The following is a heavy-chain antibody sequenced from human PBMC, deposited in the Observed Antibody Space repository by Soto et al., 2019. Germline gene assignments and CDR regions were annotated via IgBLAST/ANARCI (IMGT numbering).Heavy chain of an antibody. V-gene: IGHV3-64D*06. Sequence: GGSLRLSCSGSGFTVSSFGMHWVRQAPGKGLEHVSTLSSNGIGTYYADPVKGRFTFSRGTSKNTLYLQMSSLRTEDTAVYYCVKDMGQAAVGIRYPYGLDVWGLGTTVTVSS. CDR1: GFTVSSFG. D-gene: IGHD6-13*01. J-gene: IGHJ6*02. CDR2: LSSNGIGT. CDR3: VKDMGQAAVGIRYPYGLDV.